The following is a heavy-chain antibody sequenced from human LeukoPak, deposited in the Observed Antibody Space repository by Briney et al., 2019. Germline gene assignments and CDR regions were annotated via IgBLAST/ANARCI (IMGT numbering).Heavy chain of an antibody. V-gene: IGHV3-23*01. CDR1: GFTFKNYA. D-gene: IGHD6-13*01. J-gene: IGHJ4*02. Sequence: GGSLRPSCAASGFTFKNYALSWVRQAPGEGLEWVSGFSVNGRDTYYADFVKGRFTIARDIAKNTLYLQMNSLRAEDTATYYCAKPGRTAAGLFDSWGQGTLVTVSS. CDR2: FSVNGRDT. CDR3: AKPGRTAAGLFDS.